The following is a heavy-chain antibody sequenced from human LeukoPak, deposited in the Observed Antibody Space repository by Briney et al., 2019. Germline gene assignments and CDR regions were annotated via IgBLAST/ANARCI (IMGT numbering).Heavy chain of an antibody. Sequence: SETLSLTCTVSGYSISSGYYWGWIRQPPGKGLEWIGSIYHSGSTYYNPSLKSRVTISVDTSKNQFSLKLSSVTAADTAVYYCARLLVGAYFDYWGQGTLVTVSS. J-gene: IGHJ4*02. CDR2: IYHSGST. D-gene: IGHD1-26*01. V-gene: IGHV4-38-2*02. CDR1: GYSISSGYY. CDR3: ARLLVGAYFDY.